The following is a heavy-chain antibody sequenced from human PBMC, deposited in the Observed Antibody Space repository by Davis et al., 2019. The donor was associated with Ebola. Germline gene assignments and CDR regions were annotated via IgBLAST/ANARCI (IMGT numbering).Heavy chain of an antibody. V-gene: IGHV6-1*01. CDR3: ARGWLRAGMDV. CDR1: GDSVSSAG. Sequence: HSQTLSLTCAISGDSVSSAGWNWIRQSPSRGLEWLGRTYYKSKWYNDYAVSVKSRITINPDTSKNQLSLQLNSVTPEDTAVYYCARGWLRAGMDVWGEGTTVTVPS. D-gene: IGHD5-18*01. CDR2: TYYKSKWYN. J-gene: IGHJ6*04.